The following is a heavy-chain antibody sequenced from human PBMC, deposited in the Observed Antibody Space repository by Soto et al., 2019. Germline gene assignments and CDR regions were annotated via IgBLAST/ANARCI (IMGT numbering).Heavy chain of an antibody. D-gene: IGHD2-15*01. J-gene: IGHJ5*02. CDR1: GFTFSSYA. CDR3: ANVKVVMVEAAAIQT. CDR2: ISYDGSSK. V-gene: IGHV3-30-3*01. Sequence: ESGGGVVQPGTSLRLSCAASGFTFSSYAMHWVRHAPGEGLEWVSLISYDGSSKYADSVKGRFTISRDNSKNTLFLQMNSLRAEDTAVYYCANVKVVMVEAAAIQTWGQGTLVTVSS.